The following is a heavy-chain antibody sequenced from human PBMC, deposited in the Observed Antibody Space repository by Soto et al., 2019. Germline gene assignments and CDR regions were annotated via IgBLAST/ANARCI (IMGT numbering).Heavy chain of an antibody. CDR1: GYSFTSYW. CDR2: IDPSDSYT. Sequence: VESLKISCKGSGYSFTSYWISWVRQMPGKGLEWMGRIDPSDSYTNYSPSFQGHVTISADKSISTAYLQWSSLKASDTAMYYCASVIVGATSPAFDIWGQGTMVTVSS. D-gene: IGHD1-26*01. J-gene: IGHJ3*02. V-gene: IGHV5-10-1*01. CDR3: ASVIVGATSPAFDI.